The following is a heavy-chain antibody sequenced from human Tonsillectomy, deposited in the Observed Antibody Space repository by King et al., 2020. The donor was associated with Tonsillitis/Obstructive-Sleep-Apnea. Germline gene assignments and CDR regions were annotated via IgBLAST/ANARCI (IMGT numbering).Heavy chain of an antibody. D-gene: IGHD6-13*01. CDR2: IYYTGSI. V-gene: IGHV4-28*05. J-gene: IGHJ6*03. Sequence: LQLQESGPGLVKPSDTLSLTCAVSGYSISSNNWWGWIRQPPGKGLEWIGFIYYTGSIYYNPSLKSRLTMSVDTSKHQFSLRLNSVTAVDTAVYYCARGPAGTFYYYMDVWGKGTTVTVS. CDR1: GYSISSNNW. CDR3: ARGPAGTFYYYMDV.